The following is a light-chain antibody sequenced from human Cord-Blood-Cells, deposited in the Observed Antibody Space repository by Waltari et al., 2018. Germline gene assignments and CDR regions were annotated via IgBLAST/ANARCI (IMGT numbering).Light chain of an antibody. V-gene: IGLV1-47*01. CDR2: RNN. Sequence: QSVLTQPPSASGTPGQRVTIPCSGSSSNIGSNYVYWYQQLPGTAPKLLIYRNNQRPSGVPDRFSGSKSGTSASLAISGLRSEDEADYYCAAWDDSLSVLWVFGGGTKLTVL. J-gene: IGLJ3*02. CDR1: SSNIGSNY. CDR3: AAWDDSLSVLWV.